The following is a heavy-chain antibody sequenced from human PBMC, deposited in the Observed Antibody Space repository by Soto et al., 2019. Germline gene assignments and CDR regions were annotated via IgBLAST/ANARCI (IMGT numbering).Heavy chain of an antibody. CDR2: ISSSSSYI. D-gene: IGHD2-21*01. CDR3: ARDRHSLELVP. V-gene: IGHV3-21*01. Sequence: GGSLRLSCAASGFTFSSYSRNWVRQAPGKGLEWVLSISSSSSYIYYADSVKGRFTISRDNAKNSLYLQMNSLRAEDTAVYYCARDRHSLELVPWGQGTLVTVSS. CDR1: GFTFSSYS. J-gene: IGHJ5*02.